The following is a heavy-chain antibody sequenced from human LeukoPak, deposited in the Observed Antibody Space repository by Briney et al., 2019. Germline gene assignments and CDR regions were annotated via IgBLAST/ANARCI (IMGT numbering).Heavy chain of an antibody. CDR1: GGSFSGYY. J-gene: IGHJ3*02. V-gene: IGHV4-34*01. Sequence: SETLSLTCAVYGGSFSGYYWSWIRQPPGKGLEWIGEINRSGSTNYNPSLKSRVTISVDTSKNQFSLKLSSVTAADTAVYYCARAEVAFDIWGQGTIDTVSS. CDR2: INRSGST. CDR3: ARAEVAFDI.